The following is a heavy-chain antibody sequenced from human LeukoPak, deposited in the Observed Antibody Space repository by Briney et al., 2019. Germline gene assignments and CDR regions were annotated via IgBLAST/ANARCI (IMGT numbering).Heavy chain of an antibody. CDR1: GDSISSYY. D-gene: IGHD1-26*01. Sequence: PSETLSLTCTVSGDSISSYYWSWVRQSPETGLEWIAHMHSSGSTYYNPSLKSRVTISMDTSKNQFSLRLSSVTTADTAIYYCARDIRRVGATLYFDYWGQGTLVTVSS. J-gene: IGHJ4*02. CDR2: MHSSGST. CDR3: ARDIRRVGATLYFDY. V-gene: IGHV4-59*01.